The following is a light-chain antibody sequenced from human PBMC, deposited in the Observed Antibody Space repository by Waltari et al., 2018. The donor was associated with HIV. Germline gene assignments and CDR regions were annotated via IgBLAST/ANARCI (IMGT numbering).Light chain of an antibody. CDR1: QSVLTNSNNKNY. J-gene: IGKJ1*01. CDR2: WAS. V-gene: IGKV4-1*01. CDR3: QQYYSTPWT. Sequence: DIVMTQSPDSLAVSLGERATIKCKSSQSVLTNSNNKNYLAWYQQKPGQPPKLLIYWASTRESGVPDRFCGSGSGTDFTLSISSLQAEDVAVYYCQQYYSTPWTFGQGTKVEIK.